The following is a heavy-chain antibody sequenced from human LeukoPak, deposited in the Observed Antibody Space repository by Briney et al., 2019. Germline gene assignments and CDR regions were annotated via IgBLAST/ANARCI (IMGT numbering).Heavy chain of an antibody. Sequence: ASVKVSCKSSGYTFTSYAMHWVRQAPGQRLEWMGWINAGNGNTKYSQEFQGRVTITRDTSASTAYMELSSLRSEDMAVYYCARAGGSYYEDRYYFDYWGQGTLVTVSS. CDR3: ARAGGSYYEDRYYFDY. CDR2: INAGNGNT. CDR1: GYTFTSYA. D-gene: IGHD1-26*01. J-gene: IGHJ4*02. V-gene: IGHV1-3*03.